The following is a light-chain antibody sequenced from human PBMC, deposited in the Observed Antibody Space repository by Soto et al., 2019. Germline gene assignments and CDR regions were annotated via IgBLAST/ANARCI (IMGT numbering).Light chain of an antibody. CDR2: EAN. CDR3: CSYAGSSTFV. Sequence: QSALTQPASVSGSPGQSITISCTGTSSDVGSYNLVSWYQQHPGKAPKLMIYEANKRPSGVSNRFSGSKSGNTASLTISGLQAEDEADYYCCSYAGSSTFVFGTVTKLTVL. V-gene: IGLV2-23*01. J-gene: IGLJ1*01. CDR1: SSDVGSYNL.